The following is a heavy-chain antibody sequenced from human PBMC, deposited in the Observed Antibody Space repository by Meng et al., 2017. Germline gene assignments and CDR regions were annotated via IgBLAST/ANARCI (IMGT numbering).Heavy chain of an antibody. V-gene: IGHV4-34*01. D-gene: IGHD3-22*01. CDR3: ARGLPPYYDSMRGNFDY. Sequence: SETLSLTCAVYGGSFSGYYWSWIRQPPGKGLEWIGEINHSGSTNYNPSLKSRVTISVDTSKNRFSLKLSSVTAADTAVYYCARGLPPYYDSMRGNFDYWGQGTLVTVSS. CDR1: GGSFSGYY. CDR2: INHSGST. J-gene: IGHJ4*02.